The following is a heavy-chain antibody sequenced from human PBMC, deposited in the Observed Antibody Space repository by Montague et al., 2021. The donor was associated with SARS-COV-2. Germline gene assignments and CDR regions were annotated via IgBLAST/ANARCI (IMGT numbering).Heavy chain of an antibody. Sequence: SETLSLTCSVSGGSMSTNDYYWGWIRQPPGKGLEWIGSIFYSGSTNYNPSLNSRVTMSVDTSKNQSSLKVSSVTAANTAVYYCTRDYGDYSYYYGLDVWGQGTTVTVSS. D-gene: IGHD4-17*01. CDR3: TRDYGDYSYYYGLDV. V-gene: IGHV4-39*07. CDR1: GGSMSTNDYY. CDR2: IFYSGST. J-gene: IGHJ6*02.